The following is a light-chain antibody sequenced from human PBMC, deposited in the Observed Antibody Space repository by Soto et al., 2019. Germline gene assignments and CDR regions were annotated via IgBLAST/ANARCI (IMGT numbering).Light chain of an antibody. CDR2: LGS. CDR1: QSLLHTVGYNY. J-gene: IGKJ4*01. V-gene: IGKV2-28*01. CDR3: MQALQTPLT. Sequence: DIVMTQPPLSLPVTPGEPASISCRSSQSLLHTVGYNYLDWYLQKPGQSPQLLIYLGSNRASGVPDRFSGSGSGTDFTLKISRVEAEDVGVYYCMQALQTPLTFGGGTKVDIK.